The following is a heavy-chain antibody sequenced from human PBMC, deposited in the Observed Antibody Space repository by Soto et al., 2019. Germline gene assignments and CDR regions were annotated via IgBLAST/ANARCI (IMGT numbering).Heavy chain of an antibody. CDR2: VSGTGTST. CDR1: GFAFAGYV. D-gene: IGHD1-26*01. J-gene: IGHJ4*02. CDR3: ITTYSGTPACPYLDL. Sequence: PGGSLRLSCAASGFAFAGYVMGWVRQAPGKGLEWVSAVSGTGTSTYYAGSVKGRFTIPRDDSKSMLYLQMNSLKTEDTAVYYCITTYSGTPACPYLDLWGQGTPVTVSS. V-gene: IGHV3-23*01.